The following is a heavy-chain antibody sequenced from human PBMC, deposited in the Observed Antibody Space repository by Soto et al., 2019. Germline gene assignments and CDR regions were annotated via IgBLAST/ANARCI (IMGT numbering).Heavy chain of an antibody. Sequence: GGSLRLSCAASGFNFSSYTMNWVRQAPGKGLEWVSSISSTSRYIYYVDSVKGRFSISRDDAKNSLYLQMNSLRAEDTAVYYCVRGRSGYSYGYPYYYYGIDVWGQGTTGTVS. CDR2: ISSTSRYI. V-gene: IGHV3-21*01. CDR3: VRGRSGYSYGYPYYYYGIDV. J-gene: IGHJ6*02. CDR1: GFNFSSYT. D-gene: IGHD5-18*01.